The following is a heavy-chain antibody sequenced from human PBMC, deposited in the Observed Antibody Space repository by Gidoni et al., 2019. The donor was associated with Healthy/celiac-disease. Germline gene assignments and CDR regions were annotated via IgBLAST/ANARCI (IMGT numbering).Heavy chain of an antibody. V-gene: IGHV3-21*01. CDR2: ISSSSTYI. CDR1: GFTFSSYS. CDR3: ARPLTLPQGWFDP. Sequence: EVQLVESGGGLVKPGGSLRLSCAASGFTFSSYSMNWVRQAPGKGLEWVSSISSSSTYIYYADSVKGRFTISRDNAKNSLYLQMNSLRAEDTAVYYCARPLTLPQGWFDPWGQGTLVTVSS. J-gene: IGHJ5*02.